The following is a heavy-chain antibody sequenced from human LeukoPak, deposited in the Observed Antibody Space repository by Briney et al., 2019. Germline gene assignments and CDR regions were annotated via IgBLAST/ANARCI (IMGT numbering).Heavy chain of an antibody. D-gene: IGHD3-10*01. CDR1: GFTFSSYV. V-gene: IGHV3-30*02. Sequence: PGGSLRLSCAASGFTFSSYVMHWVRQAPGNGLEWVAFIRYDGSNKYYADSVKGRFTISRDNSKNTLYLQMNSLRAEDTAVYYCAKDHFPYGSGSYRTHFDYWGQGTLVTVSS. CDR3: AKDHFPYGSGSYRTHFDY. J-gene: IGHJ4*02. CDR2: IRYDGSNK.